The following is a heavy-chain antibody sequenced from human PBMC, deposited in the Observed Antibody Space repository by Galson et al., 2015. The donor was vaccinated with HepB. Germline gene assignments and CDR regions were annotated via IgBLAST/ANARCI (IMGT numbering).Heavy chain of an antibody. CDR2: IDPSDSYT. V-gene: IGHV5-10-1*01. D-gene: IGHD2-15*01. Sequence: QSGAEVKKPGESLRISCMGSGYSFTSYWISWVRQMPGKGLEWMGRIDPSDSYTNYSPSFQGHVTISADKSISTAYLQWSSLKASDTAMYYCARHVDGYCSGGSCYSDAFDIRGQGTMVTVSS. CDR3: ARHVDGYCSGGSCYSDAFDI. CDR1: GYSFTSYW. J-gene: IGHJ3*02.